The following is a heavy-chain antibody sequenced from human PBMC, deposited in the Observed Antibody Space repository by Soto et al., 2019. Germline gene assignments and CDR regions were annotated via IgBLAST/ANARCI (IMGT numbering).Heavy chain of an antibody. CDR1: GGSISSSNW. J-gene: IGHJ4*02. CDR3: ARVPEYYSDSSGFDY. Sequence: QVQLQESGPGLVKPSGTLSLTCAVSGGSISSSNWWSWVRQPPGKGLEWIGEIYHSGSTNYNPSLKSRVTISVDKSKNQFSLKLSSVTAAATAVYYCARVPEYYSDSSGFDYWGQGTLVTVSS. CDR2: IYHSGST. D-gene: IGHD3-22*01. V-gene: IGHV4-4*02.